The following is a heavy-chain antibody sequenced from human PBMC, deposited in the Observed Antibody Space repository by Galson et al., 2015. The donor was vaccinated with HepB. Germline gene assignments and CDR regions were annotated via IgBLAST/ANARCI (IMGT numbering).Heavy chain of an antibody. CDR3: ASDYGGNSELDY. CDR2: IWYDGSNK. CDR1: GFTFSSYG. V-gene: IGHV3-33*01. Sequence: SLRLSCAASGFTFSSYGMHWVRQAPGKGLEWVAVIWYDGSNKYYADSVKGRFTISRDNSKNTLYLQMNSLRAEDTAVYYCASDYGGNSELDYWGQGTLVTVSS. D-gene: IGHD4-23*01. J-gene: IGHJ4*02.